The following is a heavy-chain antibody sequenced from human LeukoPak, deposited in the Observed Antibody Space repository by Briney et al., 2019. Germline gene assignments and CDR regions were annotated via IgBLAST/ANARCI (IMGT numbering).Heavy chain of an antibody. CDR3: ARRIVVVTAIGGAWFDP. J-gene: IGHJ5*02. CDR1: GGSISSYY. D-gene: IGHD2-21*02. CDR2: IYYSGST. Sequence: SSETLSLTCTVSGGSISSYYWSWIRQPPGKGLEWIGYIYYSGSTNYNPSLKSRVTISVDTSKDQFSLKLSSVTAADTAVYYCARRIVVVTAIGGAWFDPWGQGTLVTVSS. V-gene: IGHV4-59*08.